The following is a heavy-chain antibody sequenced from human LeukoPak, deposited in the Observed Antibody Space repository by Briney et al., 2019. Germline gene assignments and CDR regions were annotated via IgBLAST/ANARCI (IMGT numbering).Heavy chain of an antibody. CDR2: ISYDGTNT. CDR1: GFTFSGYA. D-gene: IGHD5-24*01. V-gene: IGHV3-30-3*01. Sequence: PGRSLRLSCAASGFTFSGYAMHWVRQAPGKGLEWVAVISYDGTNTYYADSVKGRFTISRDNSRNTLYLQMNRLTAEDTAVYFCARDLRWLQTFDHWGQGTLVTVSS. CDR3: ARDLRWLQTFDH. J-gene: IGHJ4*02.